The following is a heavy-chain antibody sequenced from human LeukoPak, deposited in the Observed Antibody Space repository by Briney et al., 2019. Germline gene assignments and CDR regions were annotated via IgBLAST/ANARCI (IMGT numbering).Heavy chain of an antibody. CDR1: GYSFSSYW. V-gene: IGHV5-51*01. CDR3: ARSLGNSFGLEFYYGMDV. CDR2: IYPGDFDT. D-gene: IGHD5-12*01. Sequence: GESLKISCKGSGYSFSSYWIAWVRQMPGKGLEWVGIIYPGDFDTRYSPSFEGQVIISVDNSINTAYVQWRSLKASDTAMYFCARSLGNSFGLEFYYGMDVWGQGTTVTVSS. J-gene: IGHJ6*02.